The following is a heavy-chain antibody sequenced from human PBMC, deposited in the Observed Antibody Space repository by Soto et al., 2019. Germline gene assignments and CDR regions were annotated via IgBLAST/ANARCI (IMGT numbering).Heavy chain of an antibody. CDR3: ARGGRGTYDILTGYYNYYYYYGMDV. CDR1: GGSISSYY. V-gene: IGHV4-59*01. Sequence: SETLSLTCTVSGGSISSYYWSWIRQPPGKGLEWIGYIYYSGSTNYNPSLKSRVTISVDTSKNQFSLKLSSVTAADTAVYYCARGGRGTYDILTGYYNYYYYYGMDVWGQGTTVTVSS. CDR2: IYYSGST. J-gene: IGHJ6*02. D-gene: IGHD3-9*01.